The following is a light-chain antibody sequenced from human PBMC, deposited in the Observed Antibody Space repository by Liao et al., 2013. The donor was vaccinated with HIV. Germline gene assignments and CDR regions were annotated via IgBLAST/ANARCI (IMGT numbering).Light chain of an antibody. J-gene: IGLJ1*01. V-gene: IGLV3-1*01. CDR2: QDN. CDR1: NLGEKS. CDR3: LVWDRDTSFV. Sequence: SYDLTQPPSVSVFSGQTASISCSGDNLGEKSASWYQQRPGQSPVLVIYQDNKRPSGIPERFSGSNYGNTATLTISGTQAMDEADYYCLVWDRDTSFVFGTGTMVTVL.